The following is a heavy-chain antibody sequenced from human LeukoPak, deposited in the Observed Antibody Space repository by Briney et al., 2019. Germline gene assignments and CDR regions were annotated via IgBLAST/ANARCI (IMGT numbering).Heavy chain of an antibody. CDR3: AGGYKFDY. D-gene: IGHD3-10*01. J-gene: IGHJ4*02. Sequence: PGGSLRLSCAASGFTFSSYAMTWVRQAPGKGLEWVSSISGSGGSTYNADSVRGRFTISRDNSKNTLYLEVNSLRAEDTAVYYCAGGYKFDYWGQGTLVTVSS. V-gene: IGHV3-23*01. CDR2: ISGSGGST. CDR1: GFTFSSYA.